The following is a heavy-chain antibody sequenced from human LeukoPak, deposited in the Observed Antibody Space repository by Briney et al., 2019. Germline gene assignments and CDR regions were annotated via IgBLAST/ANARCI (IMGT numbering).Heavy chain of an antibody. Sequence: SETLSLTCTVSSGPIRTSYCSWIRQPPGKGLEWIGYIYYSGSTNYNPSLKSRVTISVDTSRNQFSLKLSSVTAADTAVYYCARAPNPDFFDDWGQGTLVTVSS. CDR2: IYYSGST. CDR3: ARAPNPDFFDD. V-gene: IGHV4-59*01. J-gene: IGHJ4*02. D-gene: IGHD2-8*01. CDR1: SGPIRTSY.